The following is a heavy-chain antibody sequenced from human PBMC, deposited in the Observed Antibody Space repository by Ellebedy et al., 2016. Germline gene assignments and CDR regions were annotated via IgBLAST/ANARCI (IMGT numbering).Heavy chain of an antibody. Sequence: GESLKISCAASGFTFSSYGMHWVRQAPGKGLEWVAVISYDGSNKYYADSVKGRFTISRDNSKNTLYLQMNSLRAEDTAVYYCARVPMLIAAAGTFDYWGQGTLVTVSS. CDR3: ARVPMLIAAAGTFDY. V-gene: IGHV3-30*03. D-gene: IGHD6-13*01. CDR2: ISYDGSNK. CDR1: GFTFSSYG. J-gene: IGHJ4*02.